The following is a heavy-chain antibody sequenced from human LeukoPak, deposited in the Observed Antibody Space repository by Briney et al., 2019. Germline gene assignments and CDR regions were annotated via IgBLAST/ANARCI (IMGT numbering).Heavy chain of an antibody. D-gene: IGHD6-19*01. J-gene: IGHJ3*02. CDR2: INPNSGGT. V-gene: IGHV1-2*02. Sequence: ASVKVSCKASGYTFTGYYMHWVRQAPGQRLEWMGWINPNSGGTNYAQKFQGRVTMTRDTSISTAYMELSRLRSDDTAVYYCARGLQENLAWLQAFSAFDIWGQGTMVTVSS. CDR3: ARGLQENLAWLQAFSAFDI. CDR1: GYTFTGYY.